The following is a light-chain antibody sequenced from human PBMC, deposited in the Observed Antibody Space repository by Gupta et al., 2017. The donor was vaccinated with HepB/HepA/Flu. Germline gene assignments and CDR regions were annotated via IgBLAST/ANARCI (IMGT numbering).Light chain of an antibody. CDR2: NND. CDR3: ATWDDSLDAYVV. Sequence: QSVLTQPPSAFGTPGQRVTISCSGSISNIGSNTVNWYQQLPGTAPKLLIFNNDQRPSGVPDRFSASKSGTSASLAISGLQSDDEADYYCATWDDSLDAYVVFGGGTKLTVL. J-gene: IGLJ2*01. CDR1: ISNIGSNT. V-gene: IGLV1-44*01.